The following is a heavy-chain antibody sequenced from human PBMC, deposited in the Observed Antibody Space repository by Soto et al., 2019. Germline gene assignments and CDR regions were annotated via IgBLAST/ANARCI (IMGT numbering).Heavy chain of an antibody. D-gene: IGHD2-21*02. J-gene: IGHJ4*02. Sequence: SETLSLTCTVSGGSISSYYWSWIRQPPGKGLEWIGYIYYSGSTNYNPSLKSRVTISVDTSKNQFSLKLSSVTAADTAVYYCARGGVTYDLYYFDYWGQGTLVTVSS. CDR3: ARGGVTYDLYYFDY. CDR2: IYYSGST. CDR1: GGSISSYY. V-gene: IGHV4-59*01.